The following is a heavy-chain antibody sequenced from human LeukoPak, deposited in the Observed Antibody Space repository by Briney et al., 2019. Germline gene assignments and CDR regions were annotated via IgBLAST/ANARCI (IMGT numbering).Heavy chain of an antibody. V-gene: IGHV1-69*05. D-gene: IGHD3-22*01. Sequence: SVKVSCKASGGTFSSYAISWVRPAPGQGLEWMGGIIPIFGTANYAQKFQGRVTITTDESTSTAYMELSSLRSEDTAVYYCARERGDYYDNSGYFDYWGQGTLVTVSS. CDR3: ARERGDYYDNSGYFDY. J-gene: IGHJ4*02. CDR2: IIPIFGTA. CDR1: GGTFSSYA.